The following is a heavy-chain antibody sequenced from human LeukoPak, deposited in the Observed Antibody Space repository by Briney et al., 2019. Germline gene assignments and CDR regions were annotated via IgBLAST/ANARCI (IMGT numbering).Heavy chain of an antibody. CDR1: GFTFSSYG. V-gene: IGHV3-30*18. D-gene: IGHD3-22*01. CDR2: ISYDGSNK. Sequence: PGGSLRLSCAASGFTFSSYGIHWVRQAPGKGLEWVAVISYDGSNKYYADSVKGRFTISRDNSKNTLYLQMNSLRAEDTAVYYCAKGNYYDSSGYPWGQGTLVTVSS. CDR3: AKGNYYDSSGYP. J-gene: IGHJ5*02.